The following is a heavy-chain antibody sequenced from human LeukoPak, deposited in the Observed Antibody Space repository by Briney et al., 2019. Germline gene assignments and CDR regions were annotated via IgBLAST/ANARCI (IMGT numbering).Heavy chain of an antibody. J-gene: IGHJ5*02. Sequence: GGSLRLSCAASGFTFSSYSMNWVRQAPGKGLEWVSYISSSSSTIYYADSVKGRFTISRDNAKNSLYLQMNSLRAEDTAVYYCGYSYGQPMYNWFDPWGQGTLVTVSS. D-gene: IGHD5-18*01. V-gene: IGHV3-48*01. CDR2: ISSSSSTI. CDR1: GFTFSSYS. CDR3: GYSYGQPMYNWFDP.